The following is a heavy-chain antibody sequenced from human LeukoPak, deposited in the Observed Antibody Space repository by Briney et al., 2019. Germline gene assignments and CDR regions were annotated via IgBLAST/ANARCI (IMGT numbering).Heavy chain of an antibody. V-gene: IGHV3-30-3*01. CDR1: GFTFSSYA. J-gene: IGHJ4*02. CDR2: ISYDGSNK. D-gene: IGHD3-22*01. CDR3: ARDSAMMAVY. Sequence: GGSLGLSCAASGFTFSSYAMHWVRQAPGKGLEWVAVISYDGSNKYYADSVKGRFTISRDNSKNTLYLQMNSLRAEDTAVYYCARDSAMMAVYWGQGTLVTVSS.